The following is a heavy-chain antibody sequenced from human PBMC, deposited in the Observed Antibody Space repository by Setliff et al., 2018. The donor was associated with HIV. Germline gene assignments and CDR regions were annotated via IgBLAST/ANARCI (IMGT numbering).Heavy chain of an antibody. D-gene: IGHD6-6*01. CDR2: IYYSGNT. CDR1: GGSINNDVYF. V-gene: IGHV4-31*03. CDR3: ASSSRTSPYWFDY. J-gene: IGHJ4*02. Sequence: PSETLSLTCSVSGGSINNDVYFWTWIRQHPGKGLEWIGYIYYSGNTYYHPSLKSRFTISVDTSKNQFSLRLTSVTAADTARYFCASSSRTSPYWFDYWGQGIPVTVSS.